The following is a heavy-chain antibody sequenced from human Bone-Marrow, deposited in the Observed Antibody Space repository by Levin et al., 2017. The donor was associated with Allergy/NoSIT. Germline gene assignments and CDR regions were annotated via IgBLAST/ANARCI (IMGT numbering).Heavy chain of an antibody. Sequence: GGSLRLSCAASGFTFNNVWMIWVRQAPGKGLEWVGRIKSKIDGGTTDYAAPVKGRFTISTDDSKNTLYLQMNSLKTEDTAVYYCTTARHSDDSLFDSWGQGTLVTVSS. V-gene: IGHV3-15*01. D-gene: IGHD4-17*01. CDR1: GFTFNNVW. J-gene: IGHJ4*02. CDR2: IKSKIDGGTT. CDR3: TTARHSDDSLFDS.